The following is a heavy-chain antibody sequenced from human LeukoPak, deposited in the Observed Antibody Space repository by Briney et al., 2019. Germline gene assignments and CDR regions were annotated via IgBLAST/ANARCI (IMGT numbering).Heavy chain of an antibody. CDR3: AKHRITMVRGVIISQTFDS. J-gene: IGHJ4*02. Sequence: GGSLRLSCAASGFTFSSYGMHWVRQAPGKGLEWGAFIRYDGSNKYYADSVKGRFTISRDNAKNSLYLQMNSLRAEDTAVYYCAKHRITMVRGVIISQTFDSWGPGTLVTVSS. CDR1: GFTFSSYG. D-gene: IGHD3-10*01. CDR2: IRYDGSNK. V-gene: IGHV3-30*02.